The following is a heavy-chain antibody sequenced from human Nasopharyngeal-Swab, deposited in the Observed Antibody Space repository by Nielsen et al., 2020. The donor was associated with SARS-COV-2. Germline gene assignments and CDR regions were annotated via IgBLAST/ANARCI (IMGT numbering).Heavy chain of an antibody. D-gene: IGHD3-10*01. J-gene: IGHJ4*02. Sequence: GESLKISCAASGFTFKTYAMTWVRQAPGKGLEWVSVISGSGGSTYYTDSVKGRFTISRDNAKNSLYLQMNSLRAEDTAVYYCARGDRSGSYYPDYWGQGTLVTVSS. CDR3: ARGDRSGSYYPDY. CDR1: GFTFKTYA. CDR2: ISGSGGST. V-gene: IGHV3-23*01.